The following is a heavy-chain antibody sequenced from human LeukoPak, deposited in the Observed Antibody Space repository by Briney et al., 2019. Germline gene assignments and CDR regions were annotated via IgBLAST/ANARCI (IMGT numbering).Heavy chain of an antibody. J-gene: IGHJ5*01. D-gene: IGHD6-13*01. CDR2: INHSGRT. Sequence: SETLSLTCAVYGGSSSGYYGSWIRQPPGKGLEWIGEINHSGRTNYNTSPKSRVTLSVDTSKNQFSLKLSSVTAADTAVYYCARQAIIILDSSRWYWFDSWGQGTLVTVSS. CDR1: GGSSSGYY. V-gene: IGHV4-34*01. CDR3: ARQAIIILDSSRWYWFDS.